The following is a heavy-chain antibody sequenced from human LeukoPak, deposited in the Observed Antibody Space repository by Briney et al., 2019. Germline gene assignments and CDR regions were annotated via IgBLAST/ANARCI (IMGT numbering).Heavy chain of an antibody. Sequence: ASVKVSCKASGYTFTSYGISWVRQAPGQGLEWMGWISAYNGNTNYAQKLQGRVTMTTDTSTSTAYMELRSLRSDDTAVYYCARTRRQRQLNWFDPWGQGTLVTVSS. J-gene: IGHJ5*02. CDR1: GYTFTSYG. CDR3: ARTRRQRQLNWFDP. V-gene: IGHV1-18*01. CDR2: ISAYNGNT. D-gene: IGHD6-13*01.